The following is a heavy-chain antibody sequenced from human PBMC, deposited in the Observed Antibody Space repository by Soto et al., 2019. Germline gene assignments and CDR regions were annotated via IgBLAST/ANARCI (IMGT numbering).Heavy chain of an antibody. CDR2: ISGSGGST. J-gene: IGHJ4*02. V-gene: IGHV3-23*01. CDR3: AKEASTRYYDSSGHFDY. CDR1: GFTFSSYA. D-gene: IGHD3-22*01. Sequence: EVQLLESGGGLVQPGGSLRLSCAASGFTFSSYAMSWVRQPPGKGLEWVSAISGSGGSTYYADSGKGRFTISRDNSKNTRYLQMNSLRGEDTAVYYCAKEASTRYYDSSGHFDYWGQGTLVIVSS.